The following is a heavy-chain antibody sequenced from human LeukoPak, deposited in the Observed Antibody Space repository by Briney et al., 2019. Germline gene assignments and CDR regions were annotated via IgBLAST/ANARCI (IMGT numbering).Heavy chain of an antibody. CDR1: GYSFTSYW. J-gene: IGHJ3*02. Sequence: PGESLKISGKGSGYSFTSYWIGWVRQMPGKGLEGMGIIYPGDSDTRYRPSFQGEVTISAEKSISNAYLQWSSLKASDTAMYYCARLHLRIHDAFDIWGQGTMVTVSS. CDR2: IYPGDSDT. D-gene: IGHD4-17*01. V-gene: IGHV5-51*01. CDR3: ARLHLRIHDAFDI.